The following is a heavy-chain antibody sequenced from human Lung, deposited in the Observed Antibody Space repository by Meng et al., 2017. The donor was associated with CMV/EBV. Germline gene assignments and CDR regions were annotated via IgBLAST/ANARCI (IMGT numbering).Heavy chain of an antibody. CDR3: ARYVPNGSFWYFDF. Sequence: VEVVHSRVDAKKPWASMKVSCKASGYIFTNYDISWVRQAPGQGLEWMGWISVKNGEAKYPQNFQGRVTMTTDTTTSTAYMELRSLTSDDTAVYYCARYVPNGSFWYFDFWGRGTLVTVSS. J-gene: IGHJ2*01. CDR2: ISVKNGEA. V-gene: IGHV1-18*01. CDR1: GYIFTNYD. D-gene: IGHD6-13*01.